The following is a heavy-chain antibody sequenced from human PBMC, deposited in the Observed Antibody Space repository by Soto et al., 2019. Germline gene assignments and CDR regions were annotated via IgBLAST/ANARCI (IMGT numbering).Heavy chain of an antibody. CDR1: VDSVPSNSAA. CDR2: TYYRSKWYN. J-gene: IGHJ4*01. D-gene: IGHD1-26*01. CDR3: ARGLRGSYYTPFDF. Sequence: PSQTLSLTCSISVDSVPSNSAAWNWIRQSPSRGLEWLGRTYYRSKWYNGYAIFVKSRITINPDTSKNQFSLEVNSVTAADTAVYYCARGLRGSYYTPFDFWGHGALVSVPS. V-gene: IGHV6-1*01.